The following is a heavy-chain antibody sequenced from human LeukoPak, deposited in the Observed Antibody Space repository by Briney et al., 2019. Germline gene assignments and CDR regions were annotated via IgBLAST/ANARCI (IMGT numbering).Heavy chain of an antibody. CDR1: GFTFSSYA. V-gene: IGHV3-23*01. Sequence: PGGSLRLSCAASGFTFSSYAMSWVRQAPGKGLEWVSAISGSGGSTYYADSVKGRFTISRDNSKNTLYLQMNSLRAEDTAVYYCAKTDHPFITMIVVVTAVNYWGQGTLVTVSS. CDR3: AKTDHPFITMIVVVTAVNY. CDR2: ISGSGGST. D-gene: IGHD3-22*01. J-gene: IGHJ4*02.